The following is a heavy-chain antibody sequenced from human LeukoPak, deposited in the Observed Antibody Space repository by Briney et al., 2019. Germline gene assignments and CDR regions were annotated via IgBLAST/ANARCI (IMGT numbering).Heavy chain of an antibody. J-gene: IGHJ4*02. D-gene: IGHD6-13*01. CDR2: ISSSSSYI. Sequence: GGSLRLSCAASGFTFSSYSMNWVRQAPGKGLEWVSSISSSSSYIYYADSVKGRFTISRDNAKNSLYLQMNSLRAEDTAVYYCARGARGPTSSSWYYFDYWGQGTLVTVSS. CDR3: ARGARGPTSSSWYYFDY. V-gene: IGHV3-21*01. CDR1: GFTFSSYS.